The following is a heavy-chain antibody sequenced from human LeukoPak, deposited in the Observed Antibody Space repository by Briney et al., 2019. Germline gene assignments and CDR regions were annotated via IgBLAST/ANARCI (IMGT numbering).Heavy chain of an antibody. CDR3: ARVEAVAGSMAIDY. V-gene: IGHV3-30-3*01. CDR2: ISYDGSNK. D-gene: IGHD6-19*01. CDR1: GFTFSSYA. Sequence: GGSLRLSCAASGFTFSSYAMHWVRQAPGKGLEWVAVISYDGSNKYHADSVKGRFTISRDNSKNTLYLQMNSLRAEDTAVYYCARVEAVAGSMAIDYWGQGTLVTVSS. J-gene: IGHJ4*02.